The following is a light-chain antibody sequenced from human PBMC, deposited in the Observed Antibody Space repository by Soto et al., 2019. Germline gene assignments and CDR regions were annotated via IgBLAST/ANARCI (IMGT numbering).Light chain of an antibody. V-gene: IGLV7-46*01. CDR1: TGAVTSGHY. Sequence: QAVVTQEPSLTVSPGGTVTLTCGSSTGAVTSGHYPYWFQQKPGQAPRTLIYDTSNKHSWTPARFSGSLLGGKAALTLSGAQPEYEAEYDCLLNYSCPRVFGGGTQRTVL. CDR3: LLNYSCPRV. CDR2: DTS. J-gene: IGLJ2*01.